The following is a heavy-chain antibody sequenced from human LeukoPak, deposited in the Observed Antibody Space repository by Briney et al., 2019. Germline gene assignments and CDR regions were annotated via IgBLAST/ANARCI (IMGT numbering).Heavy chain of an antibody. Sequence: PGGSLRLSCAGSGFTFSNYWMYWVRQAPGKGLVWVSRISGDGRTRAHADSVKGRFTISRDNARNTLYLQMNSLRAEDTAVYYCTTYNWNEPPSIWGQGTTVTVST. J-gene: IGHJ3*02. CDR2: ISGDGRTR. V-gene: IGHV3-74*01. D-gene: IGHD1-1*01. CDR3: TTYNWNEPPSI. CDR1: GFTFSNYW.